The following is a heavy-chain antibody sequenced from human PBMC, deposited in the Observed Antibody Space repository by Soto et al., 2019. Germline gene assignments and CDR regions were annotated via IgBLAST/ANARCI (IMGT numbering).Heavy chain of an antibody. CDR2: ISSSGSTI. D-gene: IGHD6-19*01. J-gene: IGHJ4*02. V-gene: IGHV3-11*01. Sequence: LRLSCAASGFTFSDYYMSWIRQAPGKGLEWVSYISSSGSTIYYADSVKGRFTISRDNAKNSLYLQMNSLRAEDTAVYYRARSTLQYSSGWTFDYWGQGTLVTVSS. CDR3: ARSTLQYSSGWTFDY. CDR1: GFTFSDYY.